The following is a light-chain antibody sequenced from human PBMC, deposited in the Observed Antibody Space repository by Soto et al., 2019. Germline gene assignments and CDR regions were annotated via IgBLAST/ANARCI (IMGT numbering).Light chain of an antibody. J-gene: IGLJ2*01. CDR2: DVR. V-gene: IGLV2-14*01. Sequence: QSALTQPASVSGSPGQSITISCTGTRSDVGGYNYVSWYQQHPGKAPKLMIYDVRNRPSGVSNRFSGSKSGNTASLTISGLQAEDEADYYCSSYTSSSTLGVFGGGTQVTVL. CDR1: RSDVGGYNY. CDR3: SSYTSSSTLGV.